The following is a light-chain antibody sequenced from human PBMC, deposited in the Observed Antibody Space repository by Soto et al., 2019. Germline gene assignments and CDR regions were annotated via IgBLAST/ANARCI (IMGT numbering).Light chain of an antibody. CDR1: SSDIGIYTL. J-gene: IGLJ3*02. CDR2: DIF. V-gene: IGLV2-23*02. CDR3: SSYAGSRFWV. Sequence: QSALTQPASVSGSPGQSITISCTGTSSDIGIYTLVSWYQHHPGKAPKLIIYDIFKRPSGVSNRFSASKSGTTASLTISGLQAEDDVDYYCSSYAGSRFWVFGGGTKLTVL.